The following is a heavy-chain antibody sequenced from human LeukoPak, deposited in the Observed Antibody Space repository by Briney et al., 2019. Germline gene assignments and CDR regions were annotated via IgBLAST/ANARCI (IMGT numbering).Heavy chain of an antibody. D-gene: IGHD6-19*01. J-gene: IGHJ4*02. CDR1: GLTFNDYY. CDR2: ISYTGNTI. Sequence: GGSLRLSCAASGLTFNDYYMTWIRQAPGKGLEWVCYISYTGNTIYYAESVKGRFTISRDNAKSSLYLQMNSLRVEDTVVYFCVREGLAYDYWGQGTLVTVSS. V-gene: IGHV3-11*04. CDR3: VREGLAYDY.